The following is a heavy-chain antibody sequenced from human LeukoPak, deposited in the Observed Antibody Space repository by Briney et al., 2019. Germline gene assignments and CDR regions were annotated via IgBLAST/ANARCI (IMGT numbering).Heavy chain of an antibody. CDR3: ARGSQTPDAGY. D-gene: IGHD3-10*01. J-gene: IGHJ4*02. V-gene: IGHV4-59*01. CDR2: IYYSGST. CDR1: GGSISSYY. Sequence: SETLSLTCTVSGGSISSYYWSWIRQPPGKGLEWIGYIYYSGSTNYNPSLKSRVTISVDTSKRQFTLKLKSVTAADTAVYFCARGSQTPDAGYWGQGILVTVSS.